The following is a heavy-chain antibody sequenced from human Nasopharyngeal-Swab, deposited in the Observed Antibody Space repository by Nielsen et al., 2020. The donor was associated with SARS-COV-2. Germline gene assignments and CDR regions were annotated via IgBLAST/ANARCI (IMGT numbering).Heavy chain of an antibody. CDR1: GFSLNRYA. J-gene: IGHJ5*01. D-gene: IGHD1-26*01. CDR3: ARGCDTDRSRVDS. Sequence: GGSLRLSCVAFGFSLNRYAMIWVRQAPGKGLEWVSGISASGRATYYADAVEGRLTISRDNSRNTLSLQINILRAEDTATYCCARGCDTDRSRVDSWGQGALVTVSS. CDR2: ISASGRAT. V-gene: IGHV3-23*01.